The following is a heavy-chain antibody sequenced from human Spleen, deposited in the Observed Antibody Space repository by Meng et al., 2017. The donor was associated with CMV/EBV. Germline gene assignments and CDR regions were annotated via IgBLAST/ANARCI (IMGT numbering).Heavy chain of an antibody. J-gene: IGHJ6*02. V-gene: IGHV1-69*05. CDR3: AREGYCSSTSCYGEDV. D-gene: IGHD2-2*01. Sequence: SVKVSCKASGGTFNSYAISWVRQAPGQGLEWMGGIILIFGTANYAQKFQGRVTITTDESTSTAYMELSSLRSEDTAVYYCAREGYCSSTSCYGEDVWGQGTTVTVSS. CDR2: IILIFGTA. CDR1: GGTFNSYA.